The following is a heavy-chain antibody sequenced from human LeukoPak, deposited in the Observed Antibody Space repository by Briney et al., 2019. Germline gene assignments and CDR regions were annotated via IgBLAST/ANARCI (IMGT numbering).Heavy chain of an antibody. Sequence: ASVKVSCKASGGTFISYTMSGVGQAGGQGREGMGGSIPILGIANYAQKFQGSVTITADKSTSTAYMDLSSLRSQDTAVYYCARDQPLYSSYGMDVWGQGTTVTVSS. V-gene: IGHV1-69*10. J-gene: IGHJ6*02. CDR1: GGTFISYT. CDR3: ARDQPLYSSYGMDV. CDR2: SIPILGIA.